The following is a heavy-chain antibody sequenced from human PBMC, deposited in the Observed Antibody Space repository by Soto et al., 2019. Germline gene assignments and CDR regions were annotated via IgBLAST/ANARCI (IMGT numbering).Heavy chain of an antibody. CDR2: IYPGDSDT. D-gene: IGHD5-18*01. Sequence: RGESLKISCKGSGYSFTSYWIGWVRQMPGKGLEWMGIIYPGDSDTRYSPSFQGQVTISADKSISTAYLQWSSLKASDTAMYYCARPLRGTRGYSYGLLYYGMDVWGQGTTVTVSS. J-gene: IGHJ6*02. CDR1: GYSFTSYW. V-gene: IGHV5-51*01. CDR3: ARPLRGTRGYSYGLLYYGMDV.